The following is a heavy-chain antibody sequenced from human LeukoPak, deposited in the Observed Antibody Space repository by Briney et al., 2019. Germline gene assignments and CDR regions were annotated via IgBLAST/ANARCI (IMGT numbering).Heavy chain of an antibody. V-gene: IGHV4-38-2*02. D-gene: IGHD1-14*01. J-gene: IGHJ4*02. Sequence: SETLSLTCTVSGYSISSGYYWGWIRQPPGKGLEWIGSIYHSGNTNYNPSLKSRVTISVDTSKNQFSLKLSSVTAADTAVYYCARHNRRSFSTFDYWGQGTLVTVSS. CDR3: ARHNRRSFSTFDY. CDR2: IYHSGNT. CDR1: GYSISSGYY.